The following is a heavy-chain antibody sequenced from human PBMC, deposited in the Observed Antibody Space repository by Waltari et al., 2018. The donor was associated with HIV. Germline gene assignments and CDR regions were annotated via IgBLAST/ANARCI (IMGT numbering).Heavy chain of an antibody. CDR1: GFTFGDYA. CDR2: IRRKAYGGTT. CDR3: ADQTNFHY. D-gene: IGHD2-2*01. V-gene: IGHV3-49*04. J-gene: IGHJ4*02. Sequence: EAQLVESGGGLVQPGRSLTLSCTASGFTFGDYAMSWVRQAPGKGREWIGFIRRKAYGGTTEYAASVKGRFIISRDDSKGIAFLQMNSLIIEDTAVYYCADQTNFHYWGQGTLVTVSS.